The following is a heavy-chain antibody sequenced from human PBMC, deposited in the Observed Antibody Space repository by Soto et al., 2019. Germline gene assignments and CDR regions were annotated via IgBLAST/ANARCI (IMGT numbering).Heavy chain of an antibody. CDR1: AFTFSTYA. J-gene: IGHJ5*02. D-gene: IGHD6-13*01. V-gene: IGHV3-23*01. Sequence: GGSLRLSCAASAFTFSTYAMSWARQAPGKGLEWVSGISDSGGSTNYADSVKGRFTISRDNSKNTLYLQMNSLRAEDTAVYYCAKAFGYSSSWYARNWFDPWGQGTLVTVSS. CDR3: AKAFGYSSSWYARNWFDP. CDR2: ISDSGGST.